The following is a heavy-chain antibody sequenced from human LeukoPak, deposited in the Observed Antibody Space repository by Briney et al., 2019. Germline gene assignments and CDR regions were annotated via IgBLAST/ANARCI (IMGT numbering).Heavy chain of an antibody. CDR1: GFTVSSNY. CDR3: ASQSGRNYYYYMDV. J-gene: IGHJ6*03. Sequence: GSLRLSCAASGFTVSSNYMSWVRQAPGKGLEWVSVIYSGGSTYYADSVKGRFTISRDNSKNTLYLQMNSLRAEDTAVYYCASQSGRNYYYYMDVWGKGTTVTVSS. D-gene: IGHD3-10*01. CDR2: IYSGGST. V-gene: IGHV3-53*01.